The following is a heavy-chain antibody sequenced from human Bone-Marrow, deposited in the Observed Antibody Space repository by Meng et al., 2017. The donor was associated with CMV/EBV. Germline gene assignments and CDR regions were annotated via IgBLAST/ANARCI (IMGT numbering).Heavy chain of an antibody. D-gene: IGHD3-10*01. V-gene: IGHV1-2*02. J-gene: IGHJ4*02. CDR3: ARGLGFGELLRDD. CDR1: REHSTGYN. CDR2: LTPSKSTT. Sequence: ASREHSTGYNMDRVRKAPRQGHEWMGWLTPSKSTTDYAQKFQGRVTMTRDKSITTAYMELSSLRSDDTAVYYCARGLGFGELLRDDWGQGTLVTVSS.